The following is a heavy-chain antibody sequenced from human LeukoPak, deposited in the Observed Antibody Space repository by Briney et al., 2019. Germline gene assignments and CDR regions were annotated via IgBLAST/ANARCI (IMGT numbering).Heavy chain of an antibody. D-gene: IGHD2-8*01. CDR3: ARVKVPIVLMVYATLGSFDY. Sequence: ASVKVSCKASGYTFTGYYMHWVRQAPGQGLEWMGWINPNSGGTNYAQKFQGRVTMTRDTSISTANTELSRLRSDDTAVYYCARVKVPIVLMVYATLGSFDYWGQGTLVTVSS. V-gene: IGHV1-2*02. CDR1: GYTFTGYY. CDR2: INPNSGGT. J-gene: IGHJ4*02.